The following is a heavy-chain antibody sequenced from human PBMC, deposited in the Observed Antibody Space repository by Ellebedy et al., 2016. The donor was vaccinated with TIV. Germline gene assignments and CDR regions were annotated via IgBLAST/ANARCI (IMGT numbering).Heavy chain of an antibody. CDR1: GFTFSNYA. Sequence: PGGSLRLSCAASGFTFSNYAMTWVRQAPGKGLEWVSSISGTGGSPYYAGSVRGRFTISRDNSKSTLFLQMDRLRAEDTALYYCAKDRRLFPVSFEIWGQGTVVTVSP. D-gene: IGHD2/OR15-2a*01. J-gene: IGHJ3*02. CDR3: AKDRRLFPVSFEI. CDR2: ISGTGGSP. V-gene: IGHV3-23*01.